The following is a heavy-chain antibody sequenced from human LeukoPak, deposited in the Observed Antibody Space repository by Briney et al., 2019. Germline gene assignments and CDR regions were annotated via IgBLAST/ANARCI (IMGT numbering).Heavy chain of an antibody. D-gene: IGHD3-22*01. V-gene: IGHV3-33*01. J-gene: IGHJ4*02. CDR1: GFTFSSYG. Sequence: GGSLRLSCAASGFTFSSYGMHWVRPAPGKGLEWVAVIWYDGSNKYYADSVKGRFTISRDNSKNTLYLQMNSLRAEDTAVYYCARDYKNGGYGFDYWGQGTLVTVSS. CDR2: IWYDGSNK. CDR3: ARDYKNGGYGFDY.